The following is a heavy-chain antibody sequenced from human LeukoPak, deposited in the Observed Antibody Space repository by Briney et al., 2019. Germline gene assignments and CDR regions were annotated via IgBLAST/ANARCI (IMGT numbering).Heavy chain of an antibody. V-gene: IGHV3-74*01. CDR2: IGSDGSST. CDR3: ARGPIVGATTWFDP. J-gene: IGHJ5*02. Sequence: GGSLGLSCAASGFTFSSYAMSWVRQAPGKGLVWVSRIGSDGSSTSYADSVKGRFTISRDNAKNMLYLQMNSLRVEDTAVYYCARGPIVGATTWFDPWGQGTLVTVSS. CDR1: GFTFSSYA. D-gene: IGHD1-26*01.